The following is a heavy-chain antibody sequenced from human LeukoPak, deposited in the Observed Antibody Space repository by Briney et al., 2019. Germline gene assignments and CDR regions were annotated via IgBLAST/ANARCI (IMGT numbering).Heavy chain of an antibody. D-gene: IGHD4-17*01. CDR1: GGSVSTYY. CDR2: IYPSGTT. Sequence: PSETLSLTCSVSGGSVSTYYWTWIRQPAGKGLEWIGRIYPSGTTHYNPSLKSRVTMSVDTSKNQFSLKLTSVTAADTAVYYCADDFGDWGQGTLVTVPS. V-gene: IGHV4-4*07. J-gene: IGHJ4*02. CDR3: ADDFGD.